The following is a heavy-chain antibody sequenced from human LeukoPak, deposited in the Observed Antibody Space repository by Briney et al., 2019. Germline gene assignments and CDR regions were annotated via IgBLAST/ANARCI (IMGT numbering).Heavy chain of an antibody. J-gene: IGHJ4*02. CDR1: GYTFTSYD. CDR3: VRDRGELPHSHFDY. D-gene: IGHD1-26*01. Sequence: ASVKVSCKASGYTFTSYDINWVRQATGQGLEWMGWMNPNSGNTGYAQRFQGRVTMTTDTSTNTAYMELRSLRSDDTAVYYCVRDRGELPHSHFDYWGQGSLVTVSS. V-gene: IGHV1-8*01. CDR2: MNPNSGNT.